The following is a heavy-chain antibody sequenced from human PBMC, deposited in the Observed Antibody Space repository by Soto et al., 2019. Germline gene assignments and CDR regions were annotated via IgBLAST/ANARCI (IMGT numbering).Heavy chain of an antibody. CDR3: ARTEYCTNGVCYNPFDY. V-gene: IGHV4-31*03. CDR2: IYYSGST. Sequence: SETLSLTCTVSGGYICSGGYCWSWIRQHPGKGLEWIGYIYYSGSTYYNPSLKSRVTISVDTSKNQFSLKLSSVTAADTAVYYCARTEYCTNGVCYNPFDYWGQGTLVTVSS. J-gene: IGHJ4*02. CDR1: GGYICSGGYC. D-gene: IGHD2-8*01.